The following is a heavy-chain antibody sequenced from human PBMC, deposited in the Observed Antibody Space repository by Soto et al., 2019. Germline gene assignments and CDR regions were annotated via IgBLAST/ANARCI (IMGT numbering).Heavy chain of an antibody. D-gene: IGHD3-22*01. Sequence: SETLSLTCTVSGVSISSGGYYWTWIRQHPQKGLEWIGHIYYSGSTYYNPSLKSRVTVSVDTSKNQVSLKLSSVTAADTAVYYFAREQYYASRGFDYWGQGTLVTVSS. V-gene: IGHV4-31*03. CDR2: IYYSGST. CDR3: AREQYYASRGFDY. CDR1: GVSISSGGYY. J-gene: IGHJ4*02.